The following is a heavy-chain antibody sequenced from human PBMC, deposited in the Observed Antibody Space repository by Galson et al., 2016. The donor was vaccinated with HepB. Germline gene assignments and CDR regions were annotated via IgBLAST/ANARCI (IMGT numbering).Heavy chain of an antibody. CDR2: ISSNGDTT. Sequence: SLRLSCAASGFTFRNYWMHWVRQVPREGLEYVAGISSNGDTTYFADSVKGRFTISRDNSKNTVHLQLSSLRVDDTAVYYCVKDGYSGSYDYWGQGTLVTVSS. J-gene: IGHJ4*02. V-gene: IGHV3-64D*06. D-gene: IGHD1-26*01. CDR1: GFTFRNYW. CDR3: VKDGYSGSYDY.